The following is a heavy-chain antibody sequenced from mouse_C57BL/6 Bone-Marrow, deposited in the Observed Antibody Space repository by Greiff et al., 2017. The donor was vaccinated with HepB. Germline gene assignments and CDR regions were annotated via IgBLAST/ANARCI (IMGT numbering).Heavy chain of an antibody. CDR3: ARAGYYSNYEGYYFDY. V-gene: IGHV3-1*01. CDR1: GYSITSGYD. Sequence: EVKVEESGPGMVKPSQSLSLTCTVTGYSITSGYDWHWIRHFPGNKLEWMGYISYSGSTNYNPSLKSRISITHDTSKNHFFLKLNSVTTEDTATYYCARAGYYSNYEGYYFDYWGQGTTLTVSS. J-gene: IGHJ2*01. CDR2: ISYSGST. D-gene: IGHD2-5*01.